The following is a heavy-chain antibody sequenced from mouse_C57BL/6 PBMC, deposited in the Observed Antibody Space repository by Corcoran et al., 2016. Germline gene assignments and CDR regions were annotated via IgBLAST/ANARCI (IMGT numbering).Heavy chain of an antibody. CDR3: ATSVVESAMDY. CDR2: IYPGDGDT. Sequence: QVQLQQSGAELVKPGASVKISCKASGYAFSSYWMNWVKQRPGKGLEWIGQIYPGDGDTNYNGKFKGKATLTADKSSSTAYMQLSSLTSEDSAVYFCATSVVESAMDYWGQGTSVTVSS. V-gene: IGHV1-80*01. D-gene: IGHD1-1*01. J-gene: IGHJ4*01. CDR1: GYAFSSYW.